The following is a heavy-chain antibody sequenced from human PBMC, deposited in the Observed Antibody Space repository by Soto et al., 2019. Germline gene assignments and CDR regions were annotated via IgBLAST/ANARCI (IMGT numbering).Heavy chain of an antibody. J-gene: IGHJ4*02. Sequence: ASVKVSCKASGGTFSSYAISWVRQAPGQGLEWMGGIIPIFGTANYAQKFQGRVTITADESTSTAYMELSSLRSEDTVVYYCARGSTYYYDSSGYYFFYWGQGTLVTVSS. D-gene: IGHD3-22*01. CDR2: IIPIFGTA. CDR1: GGTFSSYA. V-gene: IGHV1-69*13. CDR3: ARGSTYYYDSSGYYFFY.